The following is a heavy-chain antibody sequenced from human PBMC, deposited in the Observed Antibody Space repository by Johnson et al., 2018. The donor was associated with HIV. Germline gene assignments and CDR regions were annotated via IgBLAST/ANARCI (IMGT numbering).Heavy chain of an antibody. Sequence: QVQLVESGGGVVQPGRSLRLSCAASGFTFSNHALHWVRQAPGKGLEWVASISYDGSYKYYADSVKGRFTISRDDSKNTLYLQMNSLRAEDTAVYYWARDWGGYDAFDVWGQGTMVTVSS. CDR2: ISYDGSYK. D-gene: IGHD1-26*01. CDR1: GFTFSNHA. V-gene: IGHV3-30*04. CDR3: ARDWGGYDAFDV. J-gene: IGHJ3*01.